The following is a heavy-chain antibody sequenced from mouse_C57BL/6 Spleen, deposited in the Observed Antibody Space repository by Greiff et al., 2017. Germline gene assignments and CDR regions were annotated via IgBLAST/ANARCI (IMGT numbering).Heavy chain of an antibody. CDR3: ARHEGYYSNYYYAMDY. CDR2: FYPGSGSI. CDR1: GYTFTEYT. D-gene: IGHD2-5*01. J-gene: IGHJ4*01. Sequence: VQLQESGAELVKPGASVKLSCKASGYTFTEYTIHWVKQRSGQGLEWIGWFYPGSGSIKYNEKFKDKATLTADKSSSTVYMELSRLTSEDSAVYFCARHEGYYSNYYYAMDYWGQGTSVTVSS. V-gene: IGHV1-62-2*01.